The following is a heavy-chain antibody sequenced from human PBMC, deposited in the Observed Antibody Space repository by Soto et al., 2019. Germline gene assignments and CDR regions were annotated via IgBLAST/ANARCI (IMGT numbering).Heavy chain of an antibody. J-gene: IGHJ4*02. V-gene: IGHV1-69*02. CDR1: GGTFSSYT. CDR3: ASEFTYYYYSSGSDPGY. CDR2: IIPILGIA. Sequence: QVQLVQSGAEVKKPGSSVKVSCKASGGTFSSYTISWVRQAPGQGLEWMGRIIPILGIANYAQKFQGRVTITADKSTSTAYMELSSLRSEDTAVYYCASEFTYYYYSSGSDPGYWGQGTLVTVSS. D-gene: IGHD3-22*01.